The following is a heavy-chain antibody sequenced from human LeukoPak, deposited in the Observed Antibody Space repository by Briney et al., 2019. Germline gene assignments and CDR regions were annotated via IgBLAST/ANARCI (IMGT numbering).Heavy chain of an antibody. CDR2: IYHSGST. J-gene: IGHJ3*02. Sequence: SQTLSLTCTVSGGSISSGGYYWSWIRQPPGKGLEWIGYIYHSGSTYYNPSLKSRVTISVDRSKNQFSLKLSSVTAADTAVYYCARDTHIVGTTPDAFDIWGQGTMVTVSS. V-gene: IGHV4-30-2*01. D-gene: IGHD1-26*01. CDR3: ARDTHIVGTTPDAFDI. CDR1: GGSISSGGYY.